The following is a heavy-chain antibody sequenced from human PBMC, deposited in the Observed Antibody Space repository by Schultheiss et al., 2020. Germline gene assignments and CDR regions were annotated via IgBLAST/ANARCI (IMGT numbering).Heavy chain of an antibody. CDR2: IKSKTDGGTT. CDR1: GFTFSNAW. J-gene: IGHJ4*02. Sequence: GGSLRLSCAASGFTFSNAWMSWVRQAPGKGLEWVGRIKSKTDGGTTDYAAPVKGRFTISRDDSKNTLYLQMNSLKTEDTAVYYCTTEDRVVVAARTNFDYWGQGTLVTVSS. V-gene: IGHV3-15*01. CDR3: TTEDRVVVAARTNFDY. D-gene: IGHD2-15*01.